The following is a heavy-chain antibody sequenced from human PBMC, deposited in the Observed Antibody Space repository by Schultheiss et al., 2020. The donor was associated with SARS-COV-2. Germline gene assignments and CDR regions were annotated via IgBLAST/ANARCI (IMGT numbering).Heavy chain of an antibody. Sequence: SETLSLTCTVSGDSIDNYYWTWIRQPPGKGLEWIGYISYSGRTNNNPSLKSRVTISLDTSKTQFSLKLSSVTAADTAVYYCARNVYGMDVWGQGTTVTVSS. J-gene: IGHJ6*02. CDR2: ISYSGRT. CDR1: GDSIDNYY. V-gene: IGHV4-59*01. CDR3: ARNVYGMDV.